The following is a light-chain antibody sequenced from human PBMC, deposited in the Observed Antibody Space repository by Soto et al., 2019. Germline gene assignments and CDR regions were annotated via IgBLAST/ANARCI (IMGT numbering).Light chain of an antibody. J-gene: IGKJ1*01. CDR2: DAS. V-gene: IGKV3-20*01. CDR1: QTVPSRY. Sequence: EIVLTQSPGTLSLSPGERATLSCRASQTVPSRYLAWYQQKAGQAPRLLVFDASTRATGIPDRFSVSGSGTDFTLTISRLEPEDFAVYYCLQFAISPKTFGQGTKVEIK. CDR3: LQFAISPKT.